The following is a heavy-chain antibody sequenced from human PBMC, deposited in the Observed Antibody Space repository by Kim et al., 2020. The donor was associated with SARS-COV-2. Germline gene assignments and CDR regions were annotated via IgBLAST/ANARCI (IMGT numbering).Heavy chain of an antibody. J-gene: IGHJ5*02. CDR1: GGSISSYY. CDR2: IYYSGST. Sequence: SETLSLTCTVSGGSISSYYWSWIRQPPGKGLEWIGYIYYSGSTNYNPSLKSRVTISVDTSKNQFSLKLSSVNAADTAVYYCARNPLRTAWFDPWGQGTLV. V-gene: IGHV4-59*13. D-gene: IGHD2-2*01. CDR3: ARNPLRTAWFDP.